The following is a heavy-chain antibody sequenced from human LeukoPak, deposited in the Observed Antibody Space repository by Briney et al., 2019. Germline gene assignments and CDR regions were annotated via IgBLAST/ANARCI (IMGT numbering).Heavy chain of an antibody. CDR2: IKSKTDGGTT. Sequence: GGSLRLSCAASGFTFSNAWMSWVRQAPGKGLEWVGRIKSKTDGGTTDYAAPVKGRFTISRDDSKNTLYLQMNSLKTEDTAVYYCTTVPPDYGDYPFDYWGQGTLVTVFS. J-gene: IGHJ4*02. D-gene: IGHD4-17*01. V-gene: IGHV3-15*01. CDR3: TTVPPDYGDYPFDY. CDR1: GFTFSNAW.